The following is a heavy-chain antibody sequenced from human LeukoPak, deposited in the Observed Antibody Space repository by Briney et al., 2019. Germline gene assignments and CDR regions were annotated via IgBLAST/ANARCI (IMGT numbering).Heavy chain of an antibody. D-gene: IGHD1-26*01. Sequence: GGSLRLSCAASGFTFSSYSMNWVRQAPGKGLEWVSSISSSSSYIYYADSVKGRFTITRDNAKNSLYLQMNSLRAEDTAVYYCARPYPLEWELRRWGAFDIWGQGTMVTVSS. CDR3: ARPYPLEWELRRWGAFDI. CDR2: ISSSSSYI. J-gene: IGHJ3*02. CDR1: GFTFSSYS. V-gene: IGHV3-21*01.